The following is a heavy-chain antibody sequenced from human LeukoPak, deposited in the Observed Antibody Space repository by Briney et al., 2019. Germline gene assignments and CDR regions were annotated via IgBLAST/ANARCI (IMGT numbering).Heavy chain of an antibody. CDR3: ARDLGYCTSTSCYSLYGMDV. J-gene: IGHJ6*04. CDR2: ISSSGSTI. CDR1: GFTFSSYE. V-gene: IGHV3-48*03. D-gene: IGHD2-2*02. Sequence: GGSLRLSCAASGFTFSSYEMNWARQAPGKGLEWVSYISSSGSTIHYADSVKGRFTISRDNAKNSLYLQMNSLRAEDTAVYYCARDLGYCTSTSCYSLYGMDVWGKGTTVTVSS.